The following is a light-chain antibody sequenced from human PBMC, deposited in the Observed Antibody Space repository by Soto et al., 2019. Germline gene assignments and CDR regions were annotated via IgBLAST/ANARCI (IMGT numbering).Light chain of an antibody. CDR2: DAS. CDR3: QQRSSWLT. CDR1: QSVSRY. Sequence: EIVLTQSPVTLSLSPGERATLSCRASQSVSRYLAWYQQKPGQAPRLLIYDASNRATGIPARFSGSGSGTDFTLTISSLEPEDFAVYYCQQRSSWLTFGGGTKVEIK. J-gene: IGKJ4*01. V-gene: IGKV3-11*01.